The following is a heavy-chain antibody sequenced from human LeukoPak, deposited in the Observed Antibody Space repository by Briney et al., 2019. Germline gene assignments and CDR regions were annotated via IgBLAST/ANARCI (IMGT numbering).Heavy chain of an antibody. CDR1: GGSISSGGYY. Sequence: SETLSLTCTVSGGSISSGGYYWSWIRQHPGKGLEWIGYIYYSGSTYYNPSLKSRVTISVDTSKNQFSLKLSSVTAADTAVYYCAGHDPIVGTPDAFDIWGQGTMVTVSS. CDR2: IYYSGST. D-gene: IGHD1-26*01. V-gene: IGHV4-31*03. CDR3: AGHDPIVGTPDAFDI. J-gene: IGHJ3*02.